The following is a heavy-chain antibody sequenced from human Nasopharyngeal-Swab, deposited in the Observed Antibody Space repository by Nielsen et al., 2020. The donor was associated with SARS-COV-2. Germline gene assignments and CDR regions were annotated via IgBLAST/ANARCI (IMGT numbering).Heavy chain of an antibody. CDR1: GYTFTSYG. Sequence: ASVKVSCRASGYTFTSYGISWVRQAPGQGLEWMGWISAYNGNTNYAQKFQGRVTITADESTSTAYMELSSLRSEDTAVYYCARVRSTGTNFLGFDYWGQGTLVTVSS. CDR3: ARVRSTGTNFLGFDY. V-gene: IGHV1-18*01. D-gene: IGHD2/OR15-2a*01. CDR2: ISAYNGNT. J-gene: IGHJ4*02.